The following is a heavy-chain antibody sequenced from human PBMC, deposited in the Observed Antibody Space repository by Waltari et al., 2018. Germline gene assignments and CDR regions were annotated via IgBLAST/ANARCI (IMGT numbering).Heavy chain of an antibody. CDR1: GYTFTSYA. Sequence: QVQLVQSGAEVKKPGASVKVSCKASGYTFTSYAMHWVRQAPGQRLEWMGWINAGNVKTKYSQKFQGRVTITRDTSAGTAYMELSSLRSEDTAVYYCARDQSYYYDSSGYGHWVQGTLVTVSS. CDR3: ARDQSYYYDSSGYGH. D-gene: IGHD3-22*01. J-gene: IGHJ4*02. V-gene: IGHV1-3*01. CDR2: INAGNVKT.